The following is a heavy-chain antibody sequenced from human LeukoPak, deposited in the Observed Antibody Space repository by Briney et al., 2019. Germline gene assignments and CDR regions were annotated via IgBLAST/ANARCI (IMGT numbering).Heavy chain of an antibody. CDR1: GYSFTSYG. V-gene: IGHV1-69*13. J-gene: IGHJ4*02. D-gene: IGHD1-1*01. Sequence: SVKVSCKASGYSFTSYGITWVRQAPGQGLEWMGGIIPIFGTANYAQKFQGRVTITADESTSTAYMELSSLRSEDTAVYYCARAPWTHLYYFDYWGQGTLVTVSS. CDR3: ARAPWTHLYYFDY. CDR2: IIPIFGTA.